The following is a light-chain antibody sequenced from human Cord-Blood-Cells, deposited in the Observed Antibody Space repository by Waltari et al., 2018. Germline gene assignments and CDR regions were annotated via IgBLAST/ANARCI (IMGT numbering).Light chain of an antibody. CDR3: QSYDSSNHYV. CDR1: SGRIDSNY. V-gene: IGLV6-57*01. J-gene: IGLJ1*01. CDR2: EDN. Sequence: NFMLTQPHSVSESPGKTVTISCTRSSGRIDSNYVQWYQQRPGSSPTTVIYEDNQRPSGVPDRFSGSIDSSSNSASLTISGLKTEDEADYYCQSYDSSNHYVFGTGTKVTVL.